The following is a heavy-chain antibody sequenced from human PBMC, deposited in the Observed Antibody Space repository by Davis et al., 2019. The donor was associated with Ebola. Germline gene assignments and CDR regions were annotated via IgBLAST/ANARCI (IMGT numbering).Heavy chain of an antibody. CDR1: GYSFTNYA. Sequence: ASVKVSCKASGYSFTNYAIHWVRQAPGQRLEWMGWINAGNGNTEYSQKFQGKVTITRDTSASTAYMVLSSLRSEDTAVFFCARDEFDYWGQGTLVTVSS. V-gene: IGHV1-3*01. CDR2: INAGNGNT. J-gene: IGHJ4*02. CDR3: ARDEFDY.